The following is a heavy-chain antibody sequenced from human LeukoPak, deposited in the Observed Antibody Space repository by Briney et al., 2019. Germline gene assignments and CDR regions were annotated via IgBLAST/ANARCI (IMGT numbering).Heavy chain of an antibody. Sequence: PSQTLSLTCTVSGGSISSGGYYWSWIRQHPGKGLEWIGYIYYSGSTYYNPSLKSRVTISVDTSKNQFSLKLSSVTAADTAVYYCARGPYYWSGHLPGGYYFDYWGQGTLVTVSS. CDR2: IYYSGST. D-gene: IGHD3-3*01. CDR3: ARGPYYWSGHLPGGYYFDY. J-gene: IGHJ4*02. CDR1: GGSISSGGYY. V-gene: IGHV4-31*03.